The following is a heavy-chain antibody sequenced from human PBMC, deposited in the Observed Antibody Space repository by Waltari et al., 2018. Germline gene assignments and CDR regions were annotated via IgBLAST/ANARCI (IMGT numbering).Heavy chain of an antibody. J-gene: IGHJ2*01. V-gene: IGHV3-21*01. CDR1: GFTFSSYN. D-gene: IGHD3-16*01. CDR2: ISSSSSYI. CDR3: ARDWGTYWGFDL. Sequence: EAQLVESGGGLVKPGGSLRPPCAASGFTFSSYNLNWRRQAPGKGLGWVSCISSSSSYIYYADSVKGRFTISRDNAKKSLYLQMNSLRAEDTAVYYCARDWGTYWGFDLWGRGTLVTVSS.